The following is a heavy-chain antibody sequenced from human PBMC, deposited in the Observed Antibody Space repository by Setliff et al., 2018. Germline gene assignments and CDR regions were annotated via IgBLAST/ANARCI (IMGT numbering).Heavy chain of an antibody. D-gene: IGHD2-8*02. CDR1: GGSISSSSYY. CDR2: IYYSGST. Sequence: SETLSLTCTASGGSISSSSYYWGWIRQPPGKGLEWIGTIYYSGSTYYNPSLKSRVTISVDTSKNQFSLKLSSVTAADTALYYCTVYNTGSSQDHYWGQGTPVTVSS. J-gene: IGHJ4*02. V-gene: IGHV4-39*07. CDR3: TVYNTGSSQDHY.